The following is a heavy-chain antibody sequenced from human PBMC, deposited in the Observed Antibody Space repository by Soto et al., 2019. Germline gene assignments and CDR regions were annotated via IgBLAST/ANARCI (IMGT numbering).Heavy chain of an antibody. D-gene: IGHD5-18*01. CDR1: GYSISNGYF. J-gene: IGHJ4*02. Sequence: XGTLSLSCTVSGYSISNGYFWCWIRQSPEKGLEWIGTIYHSGTTYYNPSLKSRVIMSIDTSKNQFSLNLNSVTAADTAVYYCVRDRYSYGSEVANWGQGTLVTVSS. V-gene: IGHV4-38-2*02. CDR2: IYHSGTT. CDR3: VRDRYSYGSEVAN.